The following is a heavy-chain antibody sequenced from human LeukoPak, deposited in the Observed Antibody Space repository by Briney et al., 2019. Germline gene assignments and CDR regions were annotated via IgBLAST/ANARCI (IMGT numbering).Heavy chain of an antibody. CDR1: GYTFTGYY. J-gene: IGHJ4*02. CDR2: INPNSGGT. CDR3: ARPLDYYGSGSYYAPPLVGY. Sequence: ASVKVSRKASGYTFTGYYMHWVRQAPGQGLEWMGWINPNSGGTNYAQKFQGRVTMTRDTSISTAYMELSRLRSDDTAVYYCARPLDYYGSGSYYAPPLVGYWGQGTLVTVSS. V-gene: IGHV1-2*02. D-gene: IGHD3-10*01.